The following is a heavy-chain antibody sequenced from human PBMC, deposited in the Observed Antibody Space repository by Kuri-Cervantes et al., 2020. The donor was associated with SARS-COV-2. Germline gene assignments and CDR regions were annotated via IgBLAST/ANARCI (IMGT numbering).Heavy chain of an antibody. CDR1: GGSISSYY. CDR2: IYYSGST. CDR3: ARDFSGRLTGDHYYYYYMDV. V-gene: IGHV4-59*01. J-gene: IGHJ6*03. D-gene: IGHD7-27*01. Sequence: SETLSLTCTVSGGSISSYYWSWIRQPPGKGLEWIGYIYYSGSTNYNPSLKSRVTISVDTSKNQFSLKLSSVTAADTAVYYCARDFSGRLTGDHYYYYYMDVWGKGTTVTDSS.